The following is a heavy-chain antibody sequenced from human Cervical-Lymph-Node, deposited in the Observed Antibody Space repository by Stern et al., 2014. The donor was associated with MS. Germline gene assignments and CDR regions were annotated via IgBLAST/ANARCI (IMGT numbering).Heavy chain of an antibody. J-gene: IGHJ4*02. CDR3: ARSPPYFSPKGYLYN. Sequence: VQLLESGAEVRKPGASVKVSCKASGYSFSNYYVNWLRQAPGQGPEWMGIINPNSDTTSYAQRFQGRVTMTSDTSTTTVYMELSNLRSEDTAVYYCARSPPYFSPKGYLYNWGQGTLVTVSS. V-gene: IGHV1-46*01. CDR1: GYSFSNYY. D-gene: IGHD2/OR15-2a*01. CDR2: INPNSDTT.